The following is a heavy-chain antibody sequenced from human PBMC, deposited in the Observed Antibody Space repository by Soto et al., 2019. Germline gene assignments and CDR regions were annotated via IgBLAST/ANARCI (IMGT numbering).Heavy chain of an antibody. CDR3: ARGPAAYGDYTNWFDX. CDR1: GYTFTSYD. V-gene: IGHV1-8*01. CDR2: LRHNSGNT. Sequence: ASVKVSCKASGYTFTSYDINWVRQATGQGLEWMGWLRHNSGNTGYAQKFQGRVTMTRNTSISTAYMELSSLRSEDTAVYYCARGPAAYGDYTNWFDXWGQGTLVTVSX. D-gene: IGHD4-17*01. J-gene: IGHJ5*02.